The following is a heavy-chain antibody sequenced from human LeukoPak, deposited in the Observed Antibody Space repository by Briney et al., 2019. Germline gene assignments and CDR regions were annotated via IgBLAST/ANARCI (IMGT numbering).Heavy chain of an antibody. V-gene: IGHV3-15*05. Sequence: TPGGSLRLSCAASGFNFNHAWMTWVRQAPGKGLEWVGRIKSKNDGGTTDFAAPVKGRFTISRDDSKRMMFLEMNGLKTEDTAVYYCVGRPWNFDYWGQGTLVTVSS. CDR2: IKSKNDGGTT. J-gene: IGHJ4*02. D-gene: IGHD1-1*01. CDR3: VGRPWNFDY. CDR1: GFNFNHAW.